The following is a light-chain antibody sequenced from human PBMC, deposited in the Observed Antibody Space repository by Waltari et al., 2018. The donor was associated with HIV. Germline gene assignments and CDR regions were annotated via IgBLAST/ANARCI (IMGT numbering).Light chain of an antibody. CDR3: QAWDSDTPKV. Sequence: SYELTQPPSVSVSPGQTASIPCSGDKLRDQYACWYQQKPGQSPVLVIYKDGKRPSGIPERFSGLNSGNTATLTISGTQAMDEADYYCQAWDSDTPKVFGGGTKLTVL. V-gene: IGLV3-1*01. J-gene: IGLJ2*01. CDR2: KDG. CDR1: KLRDQY.